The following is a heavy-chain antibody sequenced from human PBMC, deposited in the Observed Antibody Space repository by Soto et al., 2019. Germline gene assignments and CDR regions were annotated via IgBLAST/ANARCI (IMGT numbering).Heavy chain of an antibody. V-gene: IGHV1-8*01. CDR2: MNPNSGNT. D-gene: IGHD3-22*01. Sequence: QVQLVQSGAEVKKSGASVKVSCKASGYSFTSFDINWVRQATGQGLEWMGWMNPNSGNTGYAQKFQDRVTMTRDTSVNTAYLELSSLRSEDTAVYYCASPPYHYDSSGYVSGMDVWGQGTTVTVSS. J-gene: IGHJ6*02. CDR3: ASPPYHYDSSGYVSGMDV. CDR1: GYSFTSFD.